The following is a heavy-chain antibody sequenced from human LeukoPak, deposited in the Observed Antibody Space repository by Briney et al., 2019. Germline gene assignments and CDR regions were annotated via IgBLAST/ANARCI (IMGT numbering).Heavy chain of an antibody. J-gene: IGHJ4*02. CDR3: AHSFGYHLLLDY. D-gene: IGHD2-2*01. CDR1: GFSLSTSGLG. V-gene: IGHV2-5*01. CDR2: IYWNDDK. Sequence: SGPTLVKPTQTLTLTCTFSGFSLSTSGLGVGWIRQPPGKALEWLALIYWNDDKRYSPSLKSRLTITKDTSKNQVVLTMTNMDPVDTATYYCAHSFGYHLLLDYWGQGTLVTVSS.